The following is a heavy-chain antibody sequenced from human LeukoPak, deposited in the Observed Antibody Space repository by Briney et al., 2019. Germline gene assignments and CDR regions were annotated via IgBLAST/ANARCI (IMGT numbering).Heavy chain of an antibody. V-gene: IGHV1-2*02. CDR1: GYTFTGYY. CDR3: ARTPTYDILTGYDPRAYAFDI. CDR2: INPNSGGT. Sequence: ASVKVSCKASGYTFTGYYMHWVRQAPGQGLEWMGWINPNSGGTNFAQKFQGRVTMTRDTSISTAYMELSRLRSDDTAVYYCARTPTYDILTGYDPRAYAFDIWGQGTMVTVSS. J-gene: IGHJ3*02. D-gene: IGHD3-9*01.